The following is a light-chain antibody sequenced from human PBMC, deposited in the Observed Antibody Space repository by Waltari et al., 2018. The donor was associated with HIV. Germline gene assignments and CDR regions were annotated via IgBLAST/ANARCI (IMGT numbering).Light chain of an antibody. V-gene: IGLV2-8*01. CDR2: DVN. CDR3: SSYAGINPVV. Sequence: QSALTQPPSASGSPGQSVTISCTGTSSDVGRYDYVSWYQQHPGQAPKLLIFDVNKRPSGVPDRFAGSKSGNTASLTVSGLQAEDEAEYSCSSYAGINPVVFGGGTKLTVL. J-gene: IGLJ2*01. CDR1: SSDVGRYDY.